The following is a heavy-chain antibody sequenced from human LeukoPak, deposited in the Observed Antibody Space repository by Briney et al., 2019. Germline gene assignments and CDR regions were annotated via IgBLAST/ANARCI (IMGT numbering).Heavy chain of an antibody. J-gene: IGHJ5*02. CDR3: ARHPAVVAATGWFDP. CDR1: GGSITNKNYY. V-gene: IGHV4-39*01. D-gene: IGHD2-15*01. CDR2: IYYDGRT. Sequence: SETLSLTCTVSGGSITNKNYYWGWIRQPPGKGLEWIGNIYYDGRTYYNPSLKSRGTISVDTSKNQFSLKVTSVTAADTAVYYCARHPAVVAATGWFDPWGQGTLVTVSS.